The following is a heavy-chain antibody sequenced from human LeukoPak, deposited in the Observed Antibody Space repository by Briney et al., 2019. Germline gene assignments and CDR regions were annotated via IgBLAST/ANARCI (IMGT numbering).Heavy chain of an antibody. D-gene: IGHD3-3*01. Sequence: SETLSLTCTVSGYSISRGYYWSWIRQPAGKGLEWIGRIYTSGSTNYNPSLKSRVTMSVDTSKNQFSLKLSSVTAADTAVYYCARVVHDFWSGYPYYFDYWGQGTLVTVSS. J-gene: IGHJ4*02. CDR1: GYSISRGYY. V-gene: IGHV4-4*07. CDR2: IYTSGST. CDR3: ARVVHDFWSGYPYYFDY.